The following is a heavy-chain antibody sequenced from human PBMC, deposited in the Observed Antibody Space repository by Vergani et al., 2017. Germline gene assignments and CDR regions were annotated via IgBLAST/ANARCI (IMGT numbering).Heavy chain of an antibody. CDR2: IIPILGIA. CDR3: AGEEVGATNHYYYGMDV. Sequence: QVQLVQSGAEVKKPGSSVKVSCKASGGTFSSYTISWVRQAPGQGLEWMGRIIPILGIANYAQKFQGRVTITADKSTSTAYMELSSLRSEDTAVYYCAGEEVGATNHYYYGMDVWGQGTTVTVSS. V-gene: IGHV1-69*08. CDR1: GGTFSSYT. D-gene: IGHD1-26*01. J-gene: IGHJ6*02.